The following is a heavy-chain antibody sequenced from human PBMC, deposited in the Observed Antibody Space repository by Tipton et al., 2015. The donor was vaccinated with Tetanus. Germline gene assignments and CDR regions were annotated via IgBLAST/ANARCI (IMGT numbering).Heavy chain of an antibody. CDR1: GGSISSGDYY. CDR3: ATYLPYYGPGG. Sequence: TLSLTCTVSGGSISSGDYYWSWIRQPPGKGLEWNGYIYYRGSTYYNPALKSRVTISVDTYKNQFSLKLSSVTAADTAVYYCATYLPYYGPGGWGDGTLFTVSS. CDR2: IYYRGST. J-gene: IGHJ4*01. D-gene: IGHD3-10*01. V-gene: IGHV4-30-4*01.